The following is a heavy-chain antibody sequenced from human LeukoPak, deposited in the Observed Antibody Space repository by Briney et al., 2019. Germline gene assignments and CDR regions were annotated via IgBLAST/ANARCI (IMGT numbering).Heavy chain of an antibody. CDR1: GFTFSSYG. D-gene: IGHD2-2*01. J-gene: IGHJ4*02. Sequence: GGSLRLSCAASGFTFSSYGMHWVRQAPGKGLEWVAFIRYDGSNKYYADSVKGRFTISRDNSKNTLYLQMNSLRADDTAVYYCAKDSAIYCSSTSCDVFDYWGQGTLVTVSS. CDR3: AKDSAIYCSSTSCDVFDY. V-gene: IGHV3-30*02. CDR2: IRYDGSNK.